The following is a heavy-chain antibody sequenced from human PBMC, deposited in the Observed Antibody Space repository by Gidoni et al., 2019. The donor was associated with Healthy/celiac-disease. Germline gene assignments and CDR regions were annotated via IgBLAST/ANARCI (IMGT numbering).Heavy chain of an antibody. CDR2: IIPIFGTA. J-gene: IGHJ5*02. V-gene: IGHV1-69*01. D-gene: IGHD6-19*01. CDR1: GGNFSSYA. Sequence: QVQLVQSGAEVKKPGSSVKVSCKASGGNFSSYAISWVRQAPGQGLEWMGGIIPIFGTANYAQKFQGRVTITADESTSTAYMELSSLRSEDTAVYYCARSPAGRWLVINWFDPWGQGXLVTVFS. CDR3: ARSPAGRWLVINWFDP.